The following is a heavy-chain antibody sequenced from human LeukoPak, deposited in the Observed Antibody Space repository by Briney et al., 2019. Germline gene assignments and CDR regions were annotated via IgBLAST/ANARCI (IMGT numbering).Heavy chain of an antibody. CDR1: GYTLTDYY. V-gene: IGHV1-2*02. D-gene: IGHD4-17*01. J-gene: IGHJ4*02. CDR3: ARAGYGDYVWGSRFDY. CDR2: INPNSGTT. Sequence: ASVKVSCKASGYTLTDYYLHWVRQAPGQGLKWMGWINPNSGTTHYAQSFQARVTMTRDTSIASSYMELTGLESDDTAVYYCARAGYGDYVWGSRFDYWGQGTLVTVSS.